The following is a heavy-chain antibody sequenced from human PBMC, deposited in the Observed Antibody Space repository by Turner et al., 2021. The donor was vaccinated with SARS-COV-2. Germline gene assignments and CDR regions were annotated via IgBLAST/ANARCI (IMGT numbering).Heavy chain of an antibody. CDR3: ATEPLDY. CDR1: GFTFSDAW. Sequence: EVQLVESGGGLVQPGGSLRLSCAASGFTFSDAWMGWIRQAPGKGLEWVGHIKTNTRGGTTAYTAPVKGRFTISRDDSKNTLYLRMNSLKSEDTAVYYCATEPLDYWGQGILVTVSS. V-gene: IGHV3-15*01. J-gene: IGHJ4*02. CDR2: IKTNTRGGTT.